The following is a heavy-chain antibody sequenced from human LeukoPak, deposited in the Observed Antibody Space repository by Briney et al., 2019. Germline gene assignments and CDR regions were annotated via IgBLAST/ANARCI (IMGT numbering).Heavy chain of an antibody. CDR1: GFTFSSYA. D-gene: IGHD3-10*01. CDR3: ANIYYGSGSYRSGCDY. CDR2: ISGSGGST. Sequence: GGSLRLSCAASGFTFSSYAMSWVRQAPGKGREWVSAISGSGGSTYYADSVKGRFTISRDNSKNTLYLQMNSLRAEDTAVYYCANIYYGSGSYRSGCDYWGQGTLVTVSS. V-gene: IGHV3-23*01. J-gene: IGHJ4*02.